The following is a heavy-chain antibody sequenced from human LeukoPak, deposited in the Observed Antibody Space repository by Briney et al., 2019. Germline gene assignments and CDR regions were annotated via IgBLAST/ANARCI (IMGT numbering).Heavy chain of an antibody. CDR3: TRVEENGGKPCFDY. CDR1: GFTFGDYA. J-gene: IGHJ4*02. D-gene: IGHD2-15*01. Sequence: GGSPRLSCTASGFTFGDYAMSWFRQAPGKGLEWVGFIRSKTYGGTTEYAASVKGRFTISRDDSKSIAYLQMNSLKTEDTAVYYCTRVEENGGKPCFDYWGQGTLVTVSS. V-gene: IGHV3-49*03. CDR2: IRSKTYGGTT.